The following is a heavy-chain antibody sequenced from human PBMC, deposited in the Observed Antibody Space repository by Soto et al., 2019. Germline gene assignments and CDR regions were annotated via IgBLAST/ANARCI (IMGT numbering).Heavy chain of an antibody. V-gene: IGHV1-2*04. CDR2: INPNSGGT. D-gene: IGHD5-12*01. Sequence: SVKVSCKASGYTFTSYGISWVRQAPGQGLEWMGWINPNSGGTNYAQKFQGWVTMTRDTSISTAYMELSRLRSDDTAVYYCAREARPPSSYYYYMDVWGKGTTVSVSS. CDR1: GYTFTSYG. CDR3: AREARPPSSYYYYMDV. J-gene: IGHJ6*03.